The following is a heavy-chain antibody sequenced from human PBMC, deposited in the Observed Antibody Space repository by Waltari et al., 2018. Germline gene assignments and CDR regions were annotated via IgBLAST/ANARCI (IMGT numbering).Heavy chain of an antibody. D-gene: IGHD1-1*01. J-gene: IGHJ4*02. Sequence: EVQLLESGGGLVQPGGSLRLSCAASGFTFSNYAMAWVRQAPGRGLEWVSAMVGTGDTTYYADSVTGRFTISRDNSKNTVYLQMNSLRAEDTAVYYCAKDRTGTFDYWGQGTLVTVSS. CDR3: AKDRTGTFDY. CDR2: MVGTGDTT. V-gene: IGHV3-23*01. CDR1: GFTFSNYA.